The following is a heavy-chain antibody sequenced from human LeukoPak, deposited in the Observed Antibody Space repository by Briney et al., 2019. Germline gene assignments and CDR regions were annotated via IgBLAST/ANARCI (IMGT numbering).Heavy chain of an antibody. V-gene: IGHV3-53*01. J-gene: IGHJ3*02. D-gene: IGHD3-22*01. Sequence: GGSLGLSCAASGFIVSSNYMSWVRQAPGKGLEWVSVIYNDGRTYYADSVKGRFTISRDNSKNTLYLQMNSLRADDTAMYYCARDPSGYSNAFDIWGQGTMVTVSS. CDR1: GFIVSSNY. CDR3: ARDPSGYSNAFDI. CDR2: IYNDGRT.